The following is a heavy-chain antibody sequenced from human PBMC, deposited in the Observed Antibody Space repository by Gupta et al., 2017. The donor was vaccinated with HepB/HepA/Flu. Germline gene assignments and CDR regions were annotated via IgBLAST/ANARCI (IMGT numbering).Heavy chain of an antibody. CDR2: SIPIFGTA. V-gene: IGHV1-69*01. CDR1: GGTLRRYA. CDR3: ATYDYSNLPRYYYMDV. D-gene: IGHD5-12*01. Sequence: QLVQSGAEVKKPGSSVTVACKASGGTLRRYAVSWVRQAPGQGFEWMGGSIPIFGTANSAQRFQGRVTITADESTNTAYMELSNLRSEDTAIYYCATYDYSNLPRYYYMDVWGNGTTVTVS. J-gene: IGHJ6*03.